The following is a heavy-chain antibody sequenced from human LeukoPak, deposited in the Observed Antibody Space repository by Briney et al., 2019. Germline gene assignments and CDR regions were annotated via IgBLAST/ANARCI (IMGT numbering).Heavy chain of an antibody. J-gene: IGHJ4*02. D-gene: IGHD6-13*01. CDR1: GGTFSSYA. CDR3: AREPSDGYSSSWYSPGGITRNDY. V-gene: IGHV1-69*05. CDR2: IIPIIGTA. Sequence: SVKVSCKASGGTFSSYAISWVRQAPGQGLEWMGRIIPIIGTANYAQKLQGRVTITTDESTSTAYMELSSLRSEDTAVYYCAREPSDGYSSSWYSPGGITRNDYWGQGTLVTVSS.